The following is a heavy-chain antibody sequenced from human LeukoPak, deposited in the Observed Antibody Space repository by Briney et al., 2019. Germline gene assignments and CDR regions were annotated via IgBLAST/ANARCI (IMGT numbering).Heavy chain of an antibody. D-gene: IGHD6-6*01. CDR1: GFSFSSYA. V-gene: IGHV3-23*01. CDR2: VGGGGDTT. CDR3: AGISYSGTWPVGY. J-gene: IGHJ4*02. Sequence: GGSLRLSCAASGFSFSSYAMSWVRQAPGKGLEWVSAVGGGGDTTYTADSVKGRFTISRDNSKNTIYLQMNTLITEDTALYYCAGISYSGTWPVGYWGQGTLVTVTA.